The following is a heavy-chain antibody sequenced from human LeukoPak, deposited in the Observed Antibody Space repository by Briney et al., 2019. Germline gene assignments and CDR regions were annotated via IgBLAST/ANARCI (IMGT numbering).Heavy chain of an antibody. Sequence: SETLSLTCTVSGGSISSSSYYWGWIRQPPGKGLEWIGSIYYSGSTYYNPSLKSRVTISVDTSKDQFSLKLSSVTAADTAVYFCARDQEHCSGTSCYPYWYDSWGQGTLVTVSS. CDR1: GGSISSSSYY. D-gene: IGHD2-2*01. V-gene: IGHV4-39*02. J-gene: IGHJ5*01. CDR3: ARDQEHCSGTSCYPYWYDS. CDR2: IYYSGST.